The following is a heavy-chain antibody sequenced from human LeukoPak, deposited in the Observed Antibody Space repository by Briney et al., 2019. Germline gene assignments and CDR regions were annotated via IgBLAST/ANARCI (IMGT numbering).Heavy chain of an antibody. V-gene: IGHV1-24*01. CDR1: GFGLSVLS. CDR3: TTDSGRSYFYFNF. Sequence: ASVKVSCKISGFGLSVLSIHWMRQAPGKGLEWVGGIRPETGEPIYAQKFQGRVTVTEDTVTDTGYMELRSLTSNDTAVYFCTTDSGRSYFYFNFWGQGTLVTVSS. CDR2: IRPETGEP. J-gene: IGHJ4*02. D-gene: IGHD3-10*01.